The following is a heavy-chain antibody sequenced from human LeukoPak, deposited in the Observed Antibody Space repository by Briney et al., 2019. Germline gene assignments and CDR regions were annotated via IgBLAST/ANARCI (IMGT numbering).Heavy chain of an antibody. CDR2: IYYSGST. CDR3: ARDRDGYNWVDY. D-gene: IGHD5-24*01. CDR1: GGSISSYY. V-gene: IGHV4-30-4*08. J-gene: IGHJ4*02. Sequence: PSETLSLTCTVSGGSISSYYWSWIRQPPGKGLEWIGYIYYSGSTYYNPSLKSRVTISVDTSKNQFSLRLSSVTAADTAVYYCARDRDGYNWVDYWGQGTLVTVSS.